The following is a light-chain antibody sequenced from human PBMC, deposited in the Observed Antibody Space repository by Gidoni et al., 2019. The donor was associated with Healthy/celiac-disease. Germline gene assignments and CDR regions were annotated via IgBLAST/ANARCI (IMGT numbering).Light chain of an antibody. J-gene: IGKJ1*01. Sequence: DIQMTQSPSTLSASVGDRVTITCRASQSISSWLAWYQQKPGKAPKLLIYKASSLESGVPSRFRGSGSGTDFTLTISSLQPDDFATYYCQQYNSSPRTFGQGTKVEIK. CDR2: KAS. CDR3: QQYNSSPRT. CDR1: QSISSW. V-gene: IGKV1-5*03.